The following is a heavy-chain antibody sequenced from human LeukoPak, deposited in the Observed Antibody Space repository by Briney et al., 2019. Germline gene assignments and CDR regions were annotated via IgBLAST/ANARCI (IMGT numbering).Heavy chain of an antibody. D-gene: IGHD3-10*01. Sequence: GGSLRLSCAASGFTFSSYDMHWVRQATGKGLEWVSAIGTAGDTYYPGSVKGRSTISRENAKNSLYLQMNSLRAGDTAVYYCARARGRGPRDYWGQGTLVTVSS. V-gene: IGHV3-13*01. J-gene: IGHJ4*02. CDR2: IGTAGDT. CDR1: GFTFSSYD. CDR3: ARARGRGPRDY.